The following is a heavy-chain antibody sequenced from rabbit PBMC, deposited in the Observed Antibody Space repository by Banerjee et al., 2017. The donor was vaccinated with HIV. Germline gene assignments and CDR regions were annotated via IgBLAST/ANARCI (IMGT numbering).Heavy chain of an antibody. Sequence: QEQLEESGGDLVKPEGSLTLTCTASGFSFSSSYWICWVRQAPGKGLEWIACIYAGSSGSTYYASWAKGRFTISKTSSTTVTLQMTSLTAADTATYFCARGSTSGYGYGLWGPGTLVTVS. CDR1: GFSFSSSYW. V-gene: IGHV1S45*01. D-gene: IGHD6-1*01. CDR3: ARGSTSGYGYGL. CDR2: IYAGSSGST. J-gene: IGHJ6*01.